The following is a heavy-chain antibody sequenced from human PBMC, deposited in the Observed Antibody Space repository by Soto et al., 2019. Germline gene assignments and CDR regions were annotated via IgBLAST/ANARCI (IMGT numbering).Heavy chain of an antibody. CDR2: ISSSSSYI. CDR1: GFTFSSYS. CDR3: ARDSGYYDSSGYYRTYYYYGMDV. J-gene: IGHJ6*02. D-gene: IGHD3-22*01. Sequence: EVQLLESGGGLVKPGGSLRLSCAASGFTFSSYSMNWVRQAPGKGLEWVSSISSSSSYIYYADSVKGRFTISRDNAKNSLYLQMNSLRAEDTAVYYCARDSGYYDSSGYYRTYYYYGMDVWGQGTTVTVSS. V-gene: IGHV3-21*01.